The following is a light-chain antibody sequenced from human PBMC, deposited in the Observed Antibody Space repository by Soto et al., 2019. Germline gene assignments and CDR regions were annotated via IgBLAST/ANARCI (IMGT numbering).Light chain of an antibody. V-gene: IGKV1-5*03. Sequence: DIQMTQSPSTLSASVGDRVIITCRASESIRSWLAWYQQRPGKAPELLISKASTLESGVPSRFSGSGSGTEFSLTISSLQPDDFATYYCQTYNSYRIFTFGPGTKVDIK. J-gene: IGKJ3*01. CDR3: QTYNSYRIFT. CDR2: KAS. CDR1: ESIRSW.